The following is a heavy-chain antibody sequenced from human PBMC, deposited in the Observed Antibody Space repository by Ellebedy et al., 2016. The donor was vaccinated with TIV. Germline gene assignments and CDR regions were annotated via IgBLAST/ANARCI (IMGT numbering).Heavy chain of an antibody. Sequence: GESLKISCAASGFTVSSNYMSWVRQAPGKGLEWVSVIYSGGSTYYADSVKGRFTISRDNSKNTLYPQMNSLRAEDTAVYYCARAKYDFWSGYSDYWGRGTLVTVSS. J-gene: IGHJ4*02. CDR1: GFTVSSNY. V-gene: IGHV3-66*01. CDR2: IYSGGST. D-gene: IGHD3-3*01. CDR3: ARAKYDFWSGYSDY.